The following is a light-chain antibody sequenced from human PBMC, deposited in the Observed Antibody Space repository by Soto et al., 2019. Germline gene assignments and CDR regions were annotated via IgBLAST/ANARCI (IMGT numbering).Light chain of an antibody. CDR1: QSISSY. V-gene: IGKV1-39*01. CDR3: QQSYSTPLT. Sequence: DVQMTQSPSSLSASVVDRVTITCRASQSISSYLNWYQQKPEKAPKLLIYAASSLQSGVPSRFSGSGSGTDFTLTISSLQPEDFATYYCQQSYSTPLTFGPGTKVDIK. CDR2: AAS. J-gene: IGKJ3*01.